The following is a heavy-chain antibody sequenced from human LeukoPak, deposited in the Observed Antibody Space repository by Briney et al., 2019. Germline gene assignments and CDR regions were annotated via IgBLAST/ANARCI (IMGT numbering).Heavy chain of an antibody. CDR3: ARRDANVNIVPTLFPFDY. CDR2: IYYSGST. Sequence: PSETLSLTCTVSGGSISSGGYYWSWIRQHPGKGLEWIGYIYYSGSTYYNPSLKSRVTISVDTSKNQFSLKLSSVTAADTAVYYCARRDANVNIVPTLFPFDYWGQGTLVTVSS. CDR1: GGSISSGGYY. J-gene: IGHJ4*02. D-gene: IGHD5-12*01. V-gene: IGHV4-31*03.